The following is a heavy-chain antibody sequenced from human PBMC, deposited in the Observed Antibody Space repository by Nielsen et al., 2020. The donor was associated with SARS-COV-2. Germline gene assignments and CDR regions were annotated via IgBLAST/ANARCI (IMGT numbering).Heavy chain of an antibody. CDR2: IYSGGST. J-gene: IGHJ6*02. D-gene: IGHD2-2*01. CDR3: ARDRYQMVERVVPAASYYYYYGMDV. Sequence: GGSLRLSCAASGFTVSSNYMSWVRQAPGKGLEWVSVIYSGGSTYYADSVKGRFTISRDNSKNTLYLQMNSLRAEDTAVYYCARDRYQMVERVVPAASYYYYYGMDVWGQGTTVTVSS. V-gene: IGHV3-53*01. CDR1: GFTVSSNY.